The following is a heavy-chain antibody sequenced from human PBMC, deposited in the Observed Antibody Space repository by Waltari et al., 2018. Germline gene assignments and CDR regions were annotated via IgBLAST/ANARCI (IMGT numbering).Heavy chain of an antibody. CDR3: ARGPYCSGGSCYLPAVDY. CDR1: GGSFSGYY. V-gene: IGHV4-34*01. Sequence: QVQLQQWGAGLLKPSETLSLTCAVYGGSFSGYYWSWIRQPPGRGVEWNGEINHRGSTNSNPSLKSRVTISVDTSKNKFSLKLSSVTDADTAVYYCARGPYCSGGSCYLPAVDYWGQGTLVTVSS. J-gene: IGHJ4*02. D-gene: IGHD2-15*01. CDR2: INHRGST.